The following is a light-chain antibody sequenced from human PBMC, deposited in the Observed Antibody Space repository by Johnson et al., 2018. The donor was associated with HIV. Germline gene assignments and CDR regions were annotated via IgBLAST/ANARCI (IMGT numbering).Light chain of an antibody. CDR3: GTWDNSLSTGAV. CDR2: ENN. CDR1: SSDMGNYA. V-gene: IGLV1-51*02. Sequence: QSVLTQPPSVYAAPGQKVTISCSGSSSDMGNYAVSWYQQLPGTAPKLLIYENNKRPSGIPDRFSGSKSGTSATLGIAGLQTGDEADYYCGTWDNSLSTGAVFGTGTKVTVL. J-gene: IGLJ1*01.